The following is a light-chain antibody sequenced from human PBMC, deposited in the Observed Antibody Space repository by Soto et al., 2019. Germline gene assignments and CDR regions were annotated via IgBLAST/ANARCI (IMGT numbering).Light chain of an antibody. V-gene: IGLV2-8*01. CDR1: SSDVGGYNY. J-gene: IGLJ2*01. CDR2: EVT. CDR3: ISFAGGGNPVL. Sequence: QSALTQPPSASGSPGQSVTISCTGTSSDVGGYNYVSWHQQHPGKAPKLLIYEVTKRPSGVPDRFSGSKSGNTASLTVSGLQAEDEADYYCISFAGGGNPVLFGGGTKLTVL.